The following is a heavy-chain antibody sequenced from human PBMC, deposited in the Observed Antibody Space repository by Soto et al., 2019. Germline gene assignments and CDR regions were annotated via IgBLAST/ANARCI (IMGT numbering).Heavy chain of an antibody. Sequence: TLSLTCTVSGSSMSSGGYYWSWIRQHPGKGLEWIGYIYYSGSTYYNPSLKSRVTISVDTSKNQFSLKLSSVTAADTAVYYCARESIVVVPAAPHVWGQGTKVTVSS. CDR1: GSSMSSGGYY. D-gene: IGHD2-2*01. V-gene: IGHV4-31*03. CDR3: ARESIVVVPAAPHV. CDR2: IYYSGST. J-gene: IGHJ6*01.